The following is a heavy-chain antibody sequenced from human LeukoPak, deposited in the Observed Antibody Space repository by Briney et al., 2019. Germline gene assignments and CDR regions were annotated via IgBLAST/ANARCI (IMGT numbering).Heavy chain of an antibody. CDR1: GGSISSGDYY. V-gene: IGHV4-30-4*08. Sequence: PSETLSLTCTVSGGSISSGDYYWSWIRQPPGKGLEWIGYIYYSGSTYYNPSLKSRVTISVDTSKNQFSLKLSSVTAADTAVYYCARADGIVGATYFDYWGQGTLVTVSS. D-gene: IGHD1-26*01. J-gene: IGHJ4*02. CDR2: IYYSGST. CDR3: ARADGIVGATYFDY.